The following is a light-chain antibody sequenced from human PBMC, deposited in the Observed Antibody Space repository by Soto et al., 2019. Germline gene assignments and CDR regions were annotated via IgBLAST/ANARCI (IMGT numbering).Light chain of an antibody. J-gene: IGKJ1*01. Sequence: VMTHSQANLSVSAGLRATLSCRASQSISDTLAWYQQKPGQAPRLLIHGASTRATGFPARFSGSGSGTDFTLTISSLQSEDFAVYYCQQYNNWPWKFGQGTKV. CDR1: QSISDT. V-gene: IGKV3-15*01. CDR2: GAS. CDR3: QQYNNWPWK.